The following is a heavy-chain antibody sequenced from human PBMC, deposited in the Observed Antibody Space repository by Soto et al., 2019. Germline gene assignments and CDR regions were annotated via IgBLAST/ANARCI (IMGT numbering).Heavy chain of an antibody. D-gene: IGHD2-2*01. CDR1: GYTFTSYG. CDR2: ISAYNGNT. Sequence: QVQLVQSGAEVKKPGASVKVSCKASGYTFTSYGISWVRQAPGQGLEWMGWISAYNGNTNYAQKLQGRVTMTTDTSTSXXXXELRSLRSDDTAVYYCARDSADIVVVPAGFDPWGQGTLVTVSS. J-gene: IGHJ5*02. V-gene: IGHV1-18*01. CDR3: ARDSADIVVVPAGFDP.